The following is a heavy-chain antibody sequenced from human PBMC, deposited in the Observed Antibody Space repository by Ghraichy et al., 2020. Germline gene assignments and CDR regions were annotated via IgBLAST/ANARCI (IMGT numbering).Heavy chain of an antibody. V-gene: IGHV3-21*01. CDR3: ARDYRRFLEWLIRRSEKNDDFYGMDV. J-gene: IGHJ6*02. Sequence: GGSLRLSCAASGFTFSSYSMNWVRQAPGKGLEWVSSISSSSSYIYYADSVKGRFTISRDNAKNSLYLQMNSLRAEDTAVYYCARDYRRFLEWLIRRSEKNDDFYGMDVWGQGTTVTVSS. CDR1: GFTFSSYS. CDR2: ISSSSSYI. D-gene: IGHD3-3*01.